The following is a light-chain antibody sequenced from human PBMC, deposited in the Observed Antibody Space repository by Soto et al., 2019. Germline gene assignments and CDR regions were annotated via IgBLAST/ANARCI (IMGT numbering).Light chain of an antibody. CDR3: QQYGHSPRT. V-gene: IGKV3-20*01. CDR1: QSVNSNF. CDR2: GAS. J-gene: IGKJ1*01. Sequence: EIVLTQSPGTLSLSPGERATLSCRASQSVNSNFLAWYQQKPGQAPRLLISGASNRATGIPDRFSGSGSGTDFTLTISRLEPEDFAVYYCQQYGHSPRTFGQGTKVELK.